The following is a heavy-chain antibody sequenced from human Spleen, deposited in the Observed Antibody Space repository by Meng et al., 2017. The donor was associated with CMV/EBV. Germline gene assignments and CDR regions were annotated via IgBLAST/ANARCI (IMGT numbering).Heavy chain of an antibody. J-gene: IGHJ5*01. CDR3: ARLKLGVAWFDP. V-gene: IGHV1-18*01. D-gene: IGHD7-27*01. CDR1: GYTFTTYG. CDR2: ISAYDGDT. Sequence: ASVKVSCKASGYTFTTYGISWVRQAPGQGLEWMGWISAYDGDTNYAQKFQGRVTMTTDTSTSTAYMELRSLRSDDTAVYYCARLKLGVAWFDPWGQGTLVTVS.